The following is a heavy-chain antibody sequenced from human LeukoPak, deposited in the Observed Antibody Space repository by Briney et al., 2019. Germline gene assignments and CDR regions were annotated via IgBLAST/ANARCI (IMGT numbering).Heavy chain of an antibody. CDR1: GYFISSGYY. V-gene: IGHV4-38-2*02. D-gene: IGHD4-23*01. CDR3: ARDRGTSWSFDYGGNRGLDY. CDR2: IHHSGST. Sequence: SETLSLTCTVSGYFISSGYYWGWIRQPPGKGLQWIGSIHHSGSTYYNPSLKSRVTISVDTSKNQFSLKLNSVTAADTAVYYCARDRGTSWSFDYGGNRGLDYWGQGTLVTVSS. J-gene: IGHJ4*02.